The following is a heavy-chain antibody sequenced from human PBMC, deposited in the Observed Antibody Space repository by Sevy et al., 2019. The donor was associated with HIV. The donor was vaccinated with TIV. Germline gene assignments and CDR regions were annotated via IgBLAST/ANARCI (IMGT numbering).Heavy chain of an antibody. CDR1: GYTFTSHG. Sequence: ASVKVSCKASGYTFTSHGISWVRQAPRQGLERVGWISTYNDDTKYAQKVQGRVTMITDTSTTTVFMELRSLRSEDTAIYYCARDLPPLDYYGSGSYYTSDYWGQGTLVTVSS. V-gene: IGHV1-18*01. J-gene: IGHJ4*02. CDR2: ISTYNDDT. CDR3: ARDLPPLDYYGSGSYYTSDY. D-gene: IGHD3-10*01.